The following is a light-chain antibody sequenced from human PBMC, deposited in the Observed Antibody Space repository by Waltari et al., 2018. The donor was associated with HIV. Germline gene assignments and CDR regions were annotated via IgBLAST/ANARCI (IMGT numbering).Light chain of an antibody. V-gene: IGLV10-54*01. J-gene: IGLJ3*02. CDR2: RNN. CDR1: SNNVGNQG. CDR3: SAWDSSLNTWV. Sequence: QAGLTQPPSVSKALRQTATLTCTGNSNNVGNQGASWLQQHQSHPPKVLFYRNNNRPSGISERFSASRSGNTASLTITGLQADDEADYFCSAWDSSLNTWVFGGGTKLTVL.